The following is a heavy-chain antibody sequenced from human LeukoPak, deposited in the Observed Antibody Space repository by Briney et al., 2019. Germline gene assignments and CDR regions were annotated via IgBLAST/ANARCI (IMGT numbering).Heavy chain of an antibody. D-gene: IGHD3-22*01. CDR2: ISGSGGSI. CDR1: GFTFSNYA. J-gene: IGHJ4*02. V-gene: IGHV3-23*01. CDR3: ARAMMVVANLWGVFDY. Sequence: GESLRLSCAASGFTFSNYAMNWVRQAPGKGLEWVSGISGSGGSIYYADSVKGRFTISRDNAKNTLYLQMNSLRAEGTAIYYCARAMMVVANLWGVFDYWGQGALVTVSS.